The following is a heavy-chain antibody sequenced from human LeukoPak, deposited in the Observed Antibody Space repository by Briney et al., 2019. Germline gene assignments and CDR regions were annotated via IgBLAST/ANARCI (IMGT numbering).Heavy chain of an antibody. CDR2: INHSGST. J-gene: IGHJ4*02. Sequence: SETLSLTCAVYGGSFSGDYWSWIRQPPGKGLEWIGEINHSGSTNYNPSLKSRVTISVDTSKNQFSLKLSSVTAADTAVYYCARRGGSGSYYSSWGQGTLVTVSS. V-gene: IGHV4-34*01. CDR1: GGSFSGDY. CDR3: ARRGGSGSYYSS. D-gene: IGHD3-10*01.